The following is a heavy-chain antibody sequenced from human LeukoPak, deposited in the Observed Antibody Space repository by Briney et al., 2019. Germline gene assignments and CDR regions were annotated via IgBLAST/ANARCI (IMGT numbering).Heavy chain of an antibody. J-gene: IGHJ5*02. V-gene: IGHV3-21*01. CDR3: ARKERAYSSSSLLA. CDR2: ISSSSSYI. D-gene: IGHD6-13*01. Sequence: GGSLRLSCAASGFTLSSYSMNWVRQAPGKGLEWVSSISSSSSYIYYADSVKGRFTISRDNAKNSLYLQMNSQRAEDTAVYYCARKERAYSSSSLLAWGQGTLVTVSS. CDR1: GFTLSSYS.